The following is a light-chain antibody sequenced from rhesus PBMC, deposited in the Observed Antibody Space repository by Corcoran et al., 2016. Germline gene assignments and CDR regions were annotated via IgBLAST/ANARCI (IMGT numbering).Light chain of an antibody. CDR2: KAS. J-gene: IGKJ1*01. V-gene: IGKV1-22*01. Sequence: DIQMTQSPSSLSASVGDTVTITCRASQSISSWLAWYQQKPGKAPKLLIYKASSWQSGVPSRFRGSGSGTDFTLTISSLQSEDFAACYCQPDSSSPRTFGQGTKVKIK. CDR3: QPDSSSPRT. CDR1: QSISSW.